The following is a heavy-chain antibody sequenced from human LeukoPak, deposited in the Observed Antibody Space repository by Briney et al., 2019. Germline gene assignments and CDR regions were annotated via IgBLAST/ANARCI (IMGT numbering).Heavy chain of an antibody. D-gene: IGHD3-22*01. CDR2: IYIGGIT. CDR1: LFTVSINY. Sequence: GGSLRLPCVASLFTVSINYMSWVRQAPGKRLEWVSVIYIGGITYYADSVKGRFTISRDNSKNTLYLKMNSLRAEDTAVYYCARERYYYDRWDGGSSYYFDYWGQGTLVTVSS. V-gene: IGHV3-66*02. J-gene: IGHJ4*02. CDR3: ARERYYYDRWDGGSSYYFDY.